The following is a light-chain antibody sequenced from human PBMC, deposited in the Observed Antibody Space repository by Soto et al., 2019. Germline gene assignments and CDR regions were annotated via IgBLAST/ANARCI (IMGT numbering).Light chain of an antibody. CDR3: CSYVGSNTLYV. V-gene: IGLV2-11*01. J-gene: IGLJ1*01. CDR2: DVI. CDR1: SSDVGDYNY. Sequence: QSALTQPRSVSGSPEQSVTISCTGSSSDVGDYNYVSWYQRHPGKAPKLIIYDVIKRPSGVPDRFSGSKSGNTASLTISGLQAEDEADYYCCSYVGSNTLYVFGTGTQLTVL.